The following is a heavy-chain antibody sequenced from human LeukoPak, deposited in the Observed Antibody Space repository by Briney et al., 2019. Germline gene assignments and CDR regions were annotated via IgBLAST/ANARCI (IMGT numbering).Heavy chain of an antibody. Sequence: PGGSLRLSCVASGFTLSSHAMHWVRQAPGKGLEWVAVISFDGGHIYYADSVKGRFTISRDSSKNTLYLQMNSLRAEDTAIYYCAKGQLVDYGMDVWGQGTTVTVSS. CDR2: ISFDGGHI. V-gene: IGHV3-30*18. CDR3: AKGQLVDYGMDV. CDR1: GFTLSSHA. J-gene: IGHJ6*02. D-gene: IGHD6-6*01.